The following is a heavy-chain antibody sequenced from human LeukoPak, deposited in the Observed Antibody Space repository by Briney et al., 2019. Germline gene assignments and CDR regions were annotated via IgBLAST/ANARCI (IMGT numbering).Heavy chain of an antibody. CDR2: IYYAGST. CDR3: ARVRGGTYNHYFDY. Sequence: SETLSLTCTVSGGSVSDYYWSWIRQPPGKGLEWIGYIYYAGSTNYNPSLKSRITISVDTSKNQFSLKLTSITAADTAVYYCARVRGGTYNHYFDYWGQGALVTVSS. J-gene: IGHJ4*02. D-gene: IGHD5-24*01. CDR1: GGSVSDYY. V-gene: IGHV4-59*02.